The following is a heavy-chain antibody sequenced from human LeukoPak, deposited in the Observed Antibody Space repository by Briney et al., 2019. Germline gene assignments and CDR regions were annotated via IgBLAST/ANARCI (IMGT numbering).Heavy chain of an antibody. J-gene: IGHJ6*02. CDR3: ARASSSLVVHDWYYYYGMDV. CDR1: GGTFSSYA. D-gene: IGHD6-13*01. Sequence: GASVKVSCKASGGTFSSYAISWVRQAPGQGLEWMGRIIPILGIANYAQKFQGRVTITADKSTSTAYMELSSLRSEDTAVYYCARASSSLVVHDWYYYYGMDVWGQGTTVTVSS. V-gene: IGHV1-69*04. CDR2: IIPILGIA.